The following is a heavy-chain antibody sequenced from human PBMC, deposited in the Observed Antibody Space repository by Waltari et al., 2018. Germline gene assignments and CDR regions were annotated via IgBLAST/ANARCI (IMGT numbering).Heavy chain of an antibody. CDR1: GFTFSSYW. CDR2: INTDGSST. Sequence: EVQLVESGGGLVQPGGSLRLSCAASGFTFSSYWMHWVRQAPGKGLVWVSRINTDGSSTSYADSVKGRFTISRDNAKNTLYLQMNSLRAEDTAVYYCASNYGDYRESRMGAFDIWGQGTMVTVSS. D-gene: IGHD4-17*01. CDR3: ASNYGDYRESRMGAFDI. J-gene: IGHJ3*02. V-gene: IGHV3-74*01.